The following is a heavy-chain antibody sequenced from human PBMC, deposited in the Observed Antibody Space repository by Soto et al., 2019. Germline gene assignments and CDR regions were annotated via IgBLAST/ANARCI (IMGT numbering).Heavy chain of an antibody. D-gene: IGHD4-17*01. Sequence: PGESLKISCKASGYSFTNYWIAWLRQMPWKGLEYMWIIYPSDSDSRYSPSFQGQVTFSADKSINTAYLQWSSLKASDTAMYYCARHGFYGDYSSNYFDPWGQGTLVTVS. J-gene: IGHJ5*02. CDR1: GYSFTNYW. CDR2: IYPSDSDS. V-gene: IGHV5-51*01. CDR3: ARHGFYGDYSSNYFDP.